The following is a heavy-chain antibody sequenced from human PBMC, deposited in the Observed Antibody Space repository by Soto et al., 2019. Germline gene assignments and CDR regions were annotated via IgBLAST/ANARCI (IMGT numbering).Heavy chain of an antibody. CDR3: AREVVTMVRGVIITGYYGMDV. CDR1: GFRFSSYW. CDR2: INPEGSST. J-gene: IGHJ6*02. Sequence: PGGSLRLSCVDSGFRFSSYWMHWVRQGPGKGLVWVARINPEGSSTNYADSAEGRFTISRDNARNTLYLQMNSLRAEDTAVYYCAREVVTMVRGVIITGYYGMDVWGQGTTVTVSS. V-gene: IGHV3-74*01. D-gene: IGHD3-10*01.